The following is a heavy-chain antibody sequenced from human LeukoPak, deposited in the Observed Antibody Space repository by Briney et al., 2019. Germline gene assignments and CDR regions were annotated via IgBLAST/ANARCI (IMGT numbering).Heavy chain of an antibody. CDR1: GYTFTSYG. Sequence: ASVKVSCKASGYTFTSYGISWVRQAPGQGLEWMGWISAYNGNTNYAQKLQGRVTMTTDTSTSTAYMELRSLRSDDTAVYYCASPLAYCSSTSCYGDYYYGMDVWGHGTTVTVSS. J-gene: IGHJ6*02. D-gene: IGHD2-2*01. V-gene: IGHV1-18*01. CDR2: ISAYNGNT. CDR3: ASPLAYCSSTSCYGDYYYGMDV.